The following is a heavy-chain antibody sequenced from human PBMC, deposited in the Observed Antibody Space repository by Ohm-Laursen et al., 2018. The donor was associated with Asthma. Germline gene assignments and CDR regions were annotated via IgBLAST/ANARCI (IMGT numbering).Heavy chain of an antibody. Sequence: SLRLSCAASGVTFSSYGMHWVRQAPGKGLEWVAVISYNGRETYYADSVKGRFTISRDNSRNTLYLQMNSLRPEDTAVYYCAKDPHSGSYRYTFDYWGQGTLVTVSS. CDR2: ISYNGRET. J-gene: IGHJ4*02. CDR1: GVTFSSYG. CDR3: AKDPHSGSYRYTFDY. D-gene: IGHD1-26*01. V-gene: IGHV3-30*18.